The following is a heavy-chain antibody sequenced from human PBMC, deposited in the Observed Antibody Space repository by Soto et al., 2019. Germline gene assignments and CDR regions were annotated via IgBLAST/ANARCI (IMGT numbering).Heavy chain of an antibody. D-gene: IGHD3-22*01. CDR2: ISGYNGDT. J-gene: IGHJ4*02. CDR1: GYTFSSYG. CDR3: AREGSYHDFED. Sequence: GASVQVSCKASGYTFSSYGITWVRQAPGQGLEWMGWISGYNGDTNYAKKFQGRVTLTTDTSTNTAYVELMTLRSDDTAVYYCAREGSYHDFEDWGQGTLVTVAS. V-gene: IGHV1-18*01.